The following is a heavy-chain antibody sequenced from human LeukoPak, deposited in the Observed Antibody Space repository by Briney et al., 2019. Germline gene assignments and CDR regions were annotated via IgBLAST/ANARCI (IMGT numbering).Heavy chain of an antibody. J-gene: IGHJ4*02. CDR2: INPNSGGT. CDR1: GYTFTGYY. Sequence: ASVKVSCKASGYTFTGYYMHWVRQAPGQGLEWMGWINPNSGGTNYAQKFQGRVTMTRDTSISTAYMELSRLRSNDTAVYYCARALMAEYYFDYWGQGTLVTVSS. D-gene: IGHD3-10*01. CDR3: ARALMAEYYFDY. V-gene: IGHV1-2*02.